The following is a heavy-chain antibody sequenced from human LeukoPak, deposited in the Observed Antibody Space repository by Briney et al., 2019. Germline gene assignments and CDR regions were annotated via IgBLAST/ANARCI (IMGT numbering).Heavy chain of an antibody. CDR2: IYPDDSET. CDR3: ARPSSGTYYGMDV. J-gene: IGHJ6*02. D-gene: IGHD1-26*01. CDR1: GYGFTSYW. Sequence: GESLKISCKGSGYGFTSYWIAWVRQMPGKGLEWMGTIYPDDSETRYSPSSQGQVTISADKSISTAYLQWSTLEASDTATYYCARPSSGTYYGMDVWGQGTTVTVSS. V-gene: IGHV5-51*01.